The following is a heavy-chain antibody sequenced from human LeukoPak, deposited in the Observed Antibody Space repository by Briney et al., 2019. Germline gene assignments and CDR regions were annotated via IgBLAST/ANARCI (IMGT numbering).Heavy chain of an antibody. Sequence: SETLSLTCAVSGGSISSGGYSWGWIRQPPGKGLEWIGYIYHGGSTYYNPSLKSRVTISVDRSKNQFSLKLSSVTAADTAVYYCARADGGRTFDYWGQGTLVTVSS. J-gene: IGHJ4*02. CDR1: GGSISSGGYS. CDR2: IYHGGST. D-gene: IGHD4-23*01. CDR3: ARADGGRTFDY. V-gene: IGHV4-30-2*01.